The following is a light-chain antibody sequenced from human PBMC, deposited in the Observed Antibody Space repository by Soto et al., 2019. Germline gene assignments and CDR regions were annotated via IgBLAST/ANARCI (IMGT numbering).Light chain of an antibody. CDR2: AAS. Sequence: DIQMIPSPTSLPGSVGARVTITWRASQTISSWLAWYQEKPGKAPKLLIYAASSLQSGVPTSFSGSKSGTDFTLTISSLQPEDFATYYCQQSYTTPWTFGQGTKVDNK. V-gene: IGKV1-39*01. J-gene: IGKJ1*01. CDR1: QTISSW. CDR3: QQSYTTPWT.